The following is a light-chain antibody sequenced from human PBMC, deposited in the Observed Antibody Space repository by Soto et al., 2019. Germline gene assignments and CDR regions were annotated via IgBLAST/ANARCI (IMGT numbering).Light chain of an antibody. Sequence: QSVLTQPPSASGSPGQSVTISCTGTSNDVGGYDSVSWFQQRPGKVPKLLIYEVIKRPSGVPDRFSGSKSGNTASLTISGLQPEDEADYYCCSYAGSYIYVFGTGTKVTVL. CDR2: EVI. V-gene: IGLV2-11*01. CDR3: CSYAGSYIYV. J-gene: IGLJ1*01. CDR1: SNDVGGYDS.